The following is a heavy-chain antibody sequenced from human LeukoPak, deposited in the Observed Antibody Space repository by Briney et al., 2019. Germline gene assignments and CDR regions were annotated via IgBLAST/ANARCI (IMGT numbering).Heavy chain of an antibody. V-gene: IGHV4-34*01. CDR2: INHSGST. Sequence: SETLSLTCTVSGGSINDYYWSWIRQPPGTGLEWIGEINHSGSTNYNPSLKSRVTISVDTSRNQFSLKLSSVTATDTAVYYCAGVPIAVAGQYYFDYWGQGTLVTVSS. D-gene: IGHD6-19*01. CDR3: AGVPIAVAGQYYFDY. CDR1: GGSINDYY. J-gene: IGHJ4*02.